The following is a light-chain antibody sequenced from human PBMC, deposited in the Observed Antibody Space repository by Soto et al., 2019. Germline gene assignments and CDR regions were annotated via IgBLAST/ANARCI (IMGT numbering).Light chain of an antibody. Sequence: QSVLTQPPSASGTPGQRVSISCSGSYSNLKTNTVNWYQHLPGTAPKLLIFSNNQRPSGVPDRFSGSKSGTSASLAITGLQSEDEADYYCAAWDDSLNGWVFGGGTKLTVL. CDR3: AAWDDSLNGWV. CDR1: YSNLKTNT. V-gene: IGLV1-44*01. J-gene: IGLJ3*02. CDR2: SNN.